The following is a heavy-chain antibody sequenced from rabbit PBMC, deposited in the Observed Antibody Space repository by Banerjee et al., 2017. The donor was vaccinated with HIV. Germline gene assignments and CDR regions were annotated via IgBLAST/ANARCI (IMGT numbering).Heavy chain of an antibody. V-gene: IGHV1S45*01. J-gene: IGHJ4*01. CDR2: IYTGSGST. Sequence: QEQLVESGGGLVQPEGSLTLTCTASGFSFSSSYYMCWVRQAPGKGLEWIGCIYTGSGSTYYASWAKGRFTISKTSSTTVILQMTSLTAADTATYFCARDRYGGYAGYGYGLNLWGQGTLVTVS. D-gene: IGHD6-1*01. CDR3: ARDRYGGYAGYGYGLNL. CDR1: GFSFSSSYY.